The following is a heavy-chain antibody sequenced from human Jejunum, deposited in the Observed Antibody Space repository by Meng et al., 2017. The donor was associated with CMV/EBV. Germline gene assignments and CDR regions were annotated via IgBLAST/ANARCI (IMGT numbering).Heavy chain of an antibody. V-gene: IGHV1-18*01. CDR1: GYNFTNYG. CDR2: ISAYNGNT. J-gene: IGHJ4*02. Sequence: QAQLVRAGGEVKKPWASLKVACKASGYNFTNYGITWVRQAPGQGLEWMGWISAYNGNTNYAQTLQGRVTMTTDTSTSTAYMELRSLRSDDTAVYYCARVEVGITSGDYWGQGTLVTVSS. D-gene: IGHD1-26*01. CDR3: ARVEVGITSGDY.